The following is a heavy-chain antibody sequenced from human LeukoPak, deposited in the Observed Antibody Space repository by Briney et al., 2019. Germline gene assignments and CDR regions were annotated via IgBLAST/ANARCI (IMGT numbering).Heavy chain of an antibody. CDR1: GGSFSGYY. D-gene: IGHD3-22*01. CDR3: VNYYDSSDYQQPNHFDY. CDR2: IYYSGST. V-gene: IGHV4-34*01. Sequence: PSETLSLTCAVYGGSFSGYYWSWIRQPPGKGLEYIGSIYYSGSTYYNSSLKSRVTISVDTSKNQFSLKLSSVTAADTAVYYCVNYYDSSDYQQPNHFDYWGQGTLVTVSS. J-gene: IGHJ4*02.